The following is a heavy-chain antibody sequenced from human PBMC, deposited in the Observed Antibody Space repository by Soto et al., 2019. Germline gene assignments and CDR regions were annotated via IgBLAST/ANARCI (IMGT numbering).Heavy chain of an antibody. Sequence: QVQLVQSGAEVKKPGASVKVSCKASGYTFTSYDINWVRQATGQGLEWMGWMNPNSGNTGYAQKFKGGDTRTRNTSMRTASMELRSLRSEDTAVYYCARVGYSYDSSGYYLSFDYWGQGTLVTVSS. V-gene: IGHV1-8*01. CDR3: ARVGYSYDSSGYYLSFDY. CDR2: MNPNSGNT. CDR1: GYTFTSYD. D-gene: IGHD3-22*01. J-gene: IGHJ4*02.